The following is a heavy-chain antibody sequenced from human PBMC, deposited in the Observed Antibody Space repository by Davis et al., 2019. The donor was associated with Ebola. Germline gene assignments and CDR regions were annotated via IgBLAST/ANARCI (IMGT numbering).Heavy chain of an antibody. J-gene: IGHJ6*02. CDR2: MNPNSGNT. Sequence: ASVKVSCKASAYTFTSYDINWVRQATGQGLAWMGWMNPNSGNTGYAQKFQGRVTMTRNTSISTAYMELSSLRSEDTAVYYCARSPFVWFRELLYYYYYGMDVWGQGTTVTVSS. CDR3: ARSPFVWFRELLYYYYYGMDV. V-gene: IGHV1-8*01. D-gene: IGHD3-10*01. CDR1: AYTFTSYD.